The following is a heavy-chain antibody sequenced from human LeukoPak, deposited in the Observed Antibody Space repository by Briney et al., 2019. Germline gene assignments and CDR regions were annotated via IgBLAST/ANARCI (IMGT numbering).Heavy chain of an antibody. D-gene: IGHD6-19*01. CDR3: ARDGLYSSGWYAEWVNYFDY. CDR2: INTNTGNP. CDR1: GYTFTSYA. J-gene: IGHJ4*02. V-gene: IGHV7-4-1*02. Sequence: ASVKVSCKASGYTFTSYAMNWVRQAPGQGLEWMGWINTNTGNPTYAQGFTGRFVFSLDTSVSTAYLQISSLKAEDTAVYYCARDGLYSSGWYAEWVNYFDYWGQGTLVTVSS.